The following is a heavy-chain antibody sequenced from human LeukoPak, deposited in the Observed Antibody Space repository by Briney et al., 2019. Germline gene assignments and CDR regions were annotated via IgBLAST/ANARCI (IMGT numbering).Heavy chain of an antibody. V-gene: IGHV3-30*18. J-gene: IGHJ4*02. CDR3: AKERCSGGSCYSAGEYFDY. Sequence: TGGSLRLSCTTSGFSFSNCDIHWVRQAPGKGLEWVAVISFDGTNKYYADSVKGRFTISRDNSKNTLYLQMNRLRDEDTAVYYCAKERCSGGSCYSAGEYFDYWGQGTLVTVSS. CDR2: ISFDGTNK. D-gene: IGHD2-15*01. CDR1: GFSFSNCD.